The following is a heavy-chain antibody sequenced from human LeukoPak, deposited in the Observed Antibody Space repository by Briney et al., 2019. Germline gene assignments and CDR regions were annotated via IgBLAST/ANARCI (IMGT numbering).Heavy chain of an antibody. D-gene: IGHD6-13*01. V-gene: IGHV3-53*05. Sequence: PGGSLRLPCAASGFTVSNYYMSWARQAPGKGLEWVSVIYSDDRTYHADSVKGRFTISRDNSKNTLYLQMNNLRVEDTAVYYCARDRTAADPWGQGTLVTVSS. CDR2: IYSDDRT. CDR3: ARDRTAADP. J-gene: IGHJ5*02. CDR1: GFTVSNYY.